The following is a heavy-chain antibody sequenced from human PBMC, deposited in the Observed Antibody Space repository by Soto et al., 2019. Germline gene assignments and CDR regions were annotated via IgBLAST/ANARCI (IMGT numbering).Heavy chain of an antibody. V-gene: IGHV1-8*01. Sequence: ASVKVSWKASGYTFTSYDINWVRQATGQGLEWMGWMNPNSGNTGYAQKFQGRVTITADESTSTAYMELSSLRSEDTAVYYCARGYQLLLYYFDYWGQGTLVTVSS. J-gene: IGHJ4*02. CDR3: ARGYQLLLYYFDY. CDR1: GYTFTSYD. CDR2: MNPNSGNT. D-gene: IGHD2-2*01.